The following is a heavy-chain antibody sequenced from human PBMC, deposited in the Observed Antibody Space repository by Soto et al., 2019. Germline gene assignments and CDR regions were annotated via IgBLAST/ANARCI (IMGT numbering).Heavy chain of an antibody. V-gene: IGHV4-59*12. CDR2: IYYSGST. Sequence: SETLSLTCAVYGGSFSGYYWSWIRQPPGKGLEWIGYIYYSGSTNYNPSLKSRVTISVDTSKNQFSLKLSSVTAADTAVYYCASLARDGYNWDYFDYWGQGTLVTVSS. CDR1: GGSFSGYY. J-gene: IGHJ4*02. CDR3: ASLARDGYNWDYFDY. D-gene: IGHD1-1*01.